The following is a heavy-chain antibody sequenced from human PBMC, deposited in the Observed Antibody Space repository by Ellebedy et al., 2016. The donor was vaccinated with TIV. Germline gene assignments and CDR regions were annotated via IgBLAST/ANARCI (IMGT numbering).Heavy chain of an antibody. V-gene: IGHV3-66*01. J-gene: IGHJ4*02. Sequence: PGGSLRLSCAASGFTVSSNYMSWVRQAPGKGLEWVSVIYSGGSTYYADSVKGRFTISRDNSRNTRYLQMNSLRAADTAVYYCARDQLRCGGDCYSVPKYYFDYWGQGTLVTVSS. D-gene: IGHD2-21*02. CDR1: GFTVSSNY. CDR2: IYSGGST. CDR3: ARDQLRCGGDCYSVPKYYFDY.